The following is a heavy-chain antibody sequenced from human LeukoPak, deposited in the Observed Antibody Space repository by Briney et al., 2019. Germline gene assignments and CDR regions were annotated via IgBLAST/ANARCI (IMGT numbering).Heavy chain of an antibody. CDR3: ARDGNSVMVELDY. J-gene: IGHJ4*02. V-gene: IGHV1-2*02. CDR2: INSNSGAT. CDR1: GFTLNDDY. D-gene: IGHD2-8*01. Sequence: ASVKVSCKASGFTLNDDYMYWVRQAPGQGLEWMGWINSNSGATKYAQKLQGRVTMTRDTSISTVYMELSSLRLDDTAVYYCARDGNSVMVELDYWGQGTLVTVSS.